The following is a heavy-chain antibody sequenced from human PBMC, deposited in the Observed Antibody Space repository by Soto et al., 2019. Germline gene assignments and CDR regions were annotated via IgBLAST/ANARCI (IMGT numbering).Heavy chain of an antibody. CDR1: GYSFTSYW. Sequence: GESLKISCQGSGYSFTSYWIAWVRQMPGKGLEWMGLVYPGDSQTKYSPSFQGQVTISADKSMNTAYLQWSSLEASDPGIFFCARLGGPPIFFPFDYWGQGTLVTVSS. CDR2: VYPGDSQT. V-gene: IGHV5-51*01. CDR3: ARLGGPPIFFPFDY. J-gene: IGHJ4*02. D-gene: IGHD3-3*02.